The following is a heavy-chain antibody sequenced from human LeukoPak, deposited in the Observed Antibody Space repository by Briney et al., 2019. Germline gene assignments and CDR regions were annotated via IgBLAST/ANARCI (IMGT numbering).Heavy chain of an antibody. D-gene: IGHD6-13*01. CDR3: AKSSSSWYSGGMDV. V-gene: IGHV3-23*01. J-gene: IGHJ6*02. CDR1: GFTFSSYV. CDR2: ISGSGGST. Sequence: GGSLRLSCAASGFTFSSYVMTWPRQPPGKGLEWGSAISGSGGSTYYADSVKGRFTISRDNSKNTLYLQMNSLRAEDTAVYYCAKSSSSWYSGGMDVWGQGTTVTVSS.